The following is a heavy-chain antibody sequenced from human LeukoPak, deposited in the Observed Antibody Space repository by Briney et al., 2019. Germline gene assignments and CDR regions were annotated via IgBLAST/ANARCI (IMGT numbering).Heavy chain of an antibody. D-gene: IGHD3-22*01. V-gene: IGHV3-23*01. J-gene: IGHJ4*02. CDR2: IGGRGGSA. CDR3: AREGLYYYDSSGYYLDY. Sequence: GGSLRLSCTASGFTFGDYAMSWVRQAPGKGLEWVSAIGGRGGSAYYADSVKGRFTISRDNAKNSLYLQMNSLRAEDTAVYYCAREGLYYYDSSGYYLDYWGQGTLVTVSS. CDR1: GFTFGDYA.